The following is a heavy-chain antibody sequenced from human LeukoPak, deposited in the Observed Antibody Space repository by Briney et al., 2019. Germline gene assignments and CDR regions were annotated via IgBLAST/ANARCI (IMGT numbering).Heavy chain of an antibody. CDR1: GGSISSGGYY. CDR3: ARVDRGYSGYDLGYFDY. J-gene: IGHJ4*02. CDR2: IYYSGST. D-gene: IGHD5-12*01. Sequence: PSETLSLICTVSGGSISSGGYYWSWIRQHPGKGLEWIGYIYYSGSTYYNPSLKSRVTISVDTSKNQFSLKLSSVTAADTAVYYCARVDRGYSGYDLGYFDYWGQGTLVTVSS. V-gene: IGHV4-31*03.